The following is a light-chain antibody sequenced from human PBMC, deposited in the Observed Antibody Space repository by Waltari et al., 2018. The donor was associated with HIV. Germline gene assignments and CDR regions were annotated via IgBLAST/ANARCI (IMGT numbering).Light chain of an antibody. J-gene: IGLJ1*01. V-gene: IGLV3-1*01. Sequence: SYDLTQPPSVSLSPGQTACITCPGDSEANRCVSWYQQRPGQSPMLVIYQDSKRPSGIPERFSGSNSGHTATLTISETQALDEAAYYCQAWDTSAYVFGTGTEVTVL. CDR2: QDS. CDR1: SEANRC. CDR3: QAWDTSAYV.